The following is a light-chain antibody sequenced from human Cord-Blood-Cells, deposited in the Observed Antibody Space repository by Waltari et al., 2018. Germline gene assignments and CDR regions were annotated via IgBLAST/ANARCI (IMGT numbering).Light chain of an antibody. Sequence: SYELTQPHSVSVSPGQTASIPCSGDKLGDKYASLYQQKPGQSPVLVIYQVSKRPSGFPERFAGSNSGNTATLTISGTQAMDEADYYCQAWDSSTASWVFGGGTMLTVL. CDR3: QAWDSSTASWV. J-gene: IGLJ3*02. CDR1: KLGDKY. CDR2: QVS. V-gene: IGLV3-1*01.